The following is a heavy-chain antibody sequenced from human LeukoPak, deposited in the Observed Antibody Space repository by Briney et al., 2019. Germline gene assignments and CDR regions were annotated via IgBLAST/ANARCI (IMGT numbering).Heavy chain of an antibody. CDR2: IYYSGGT. CDR1: GDSISTYH. Sequence: PSETLSLTCTVSGDSISTYHWSWIRQPPGKGLEWIGSIYYSGGTNYNASLKSRVTISVDTSRKQFSLKLSSVTAAGTAVYYCARLQTYYDSSAQDGFDIWGQGTMVTVSS. D-gene: IGHD3-22*01. J-gene: IGHJ3*02. CDR3: ARLQTYYDSSAQDGFDI. V-gene: IGHV4-59*08.